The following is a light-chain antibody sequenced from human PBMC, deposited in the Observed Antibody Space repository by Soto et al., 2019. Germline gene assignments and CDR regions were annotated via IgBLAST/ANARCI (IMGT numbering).Light chain of an antibody. Sequence: QSALTQPASVSGSPGQSITISCTGTSSDDGSYNLVSWYQQHPGKAPKLMIYEGAKRPSGVSNRFSGSKSGNTASLTISGLQTEDEADYYCCSYVGSSTFVFGTGTKLTVL. CDR2: EGA. V-gene: IGLV2-23*01. CDR3: CSYVGSSTFV. J-gene: IGLJ1*01. CDR1: SSDDGSYNL.